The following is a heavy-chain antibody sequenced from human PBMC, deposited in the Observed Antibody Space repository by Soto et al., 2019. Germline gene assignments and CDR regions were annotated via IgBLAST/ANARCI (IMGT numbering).Heavy chain of an antibody. J-gene: IGHJ6*02. D-gene: IGHD6-19*01. CDR3: ARDRHSSGWYGYYYYGMDV. CDR2: ISAYNGNT. Sequence: ASVKVSCKASGYTFTSYGISWVRQAPGQGLEWMGWISAYNGNTNYAQKLQGRVTMTTDTSTSTAYMELRSLRSDDTAVYYCARDRHSSGWYGYYYYGMDVCGQGTTVTVSS. V-gene: IGHV1-18*01. CDR1: GYTFTSYG.